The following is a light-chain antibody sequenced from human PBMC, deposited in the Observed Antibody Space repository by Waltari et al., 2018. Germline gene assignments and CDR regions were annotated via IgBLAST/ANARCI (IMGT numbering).Light chain of an antibody. J-gene: IGLJ2*01. V-gene: IGLV2-18*02. Sequence: QSALTQPPSVSGPPGQSVTISCTGTSSDVGSYNRVSWYQQFPGTAPKLMIYGTNTRPLGVPDRFFGSQYGTSASLAIIGLQAEDEGDYYCQSYDTTLSVVFGGGTKLTVL. CDR2: GTN. CDR1: SSDVGSYNR. CDR3: QSYDTTLSVV.